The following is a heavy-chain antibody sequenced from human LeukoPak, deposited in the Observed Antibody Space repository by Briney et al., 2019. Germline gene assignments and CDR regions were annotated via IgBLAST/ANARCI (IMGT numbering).Heavy chain of an antibody. CDR2: INHSGST. CDR3: ARISYYYGSSGYPFDY. D-gene: IGHD3-22*01. CDR1: GRPFSGYY. J-gene: IGHJ4*02. Sequence: NASETQSLTCAVYGRPFSGYYWSWTRQPPGKGLEWIGEINHSGSTNYNPSLKSRVTISVDTSKNQFSLKLSSVTAADTAVYYCARISYYYGSSGYPFDYWGQGTLVTVSS. V-gene: IGHV4-34*01.